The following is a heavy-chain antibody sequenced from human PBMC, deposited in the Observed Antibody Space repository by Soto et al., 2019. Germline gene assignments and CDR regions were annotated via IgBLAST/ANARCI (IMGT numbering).Heavy chain of an antibody. J-gene: IGHJ4*02. D-gene: IGHD3-10*01. V-gene: IGHV1-18*01. CDR3: ARDTYPYGSGSYKAYDY. CDR1: GYTFTSYG. Sequence: ASVKVSCKGSGYTFTSYGISWVRQAPGQGLEWMGWISAYNDNTNYAQKLQGRVTMTTDTSTSTAYMELRSLRSDDTAVYYCARDTYPYGSGSYKAYDYWGQGTLVTVSS. CDR2: ISAYNDNT.